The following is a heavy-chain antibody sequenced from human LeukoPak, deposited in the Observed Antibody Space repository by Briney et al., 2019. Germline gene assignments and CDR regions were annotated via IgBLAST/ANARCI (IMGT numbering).Heavy chain of an antibody. CDR2: IYYSGST. Sequence: SETLFLTCTVSGGSISSYYWSWIRQPPGKGLEWIGYIYYSGSTNYNPSLKSRVTISVDTSKNQFSLKLSSVTAADTAVYYCARVAMRFGELRFDPWGQGTLVTVSS. CDR1: GGSISSYY. CDR3: ARVAMRFGELRFDP. V-gene: IGHV4-59*01. D-gene: IGHD3-10*01. J-gene: IGHJ5*02.